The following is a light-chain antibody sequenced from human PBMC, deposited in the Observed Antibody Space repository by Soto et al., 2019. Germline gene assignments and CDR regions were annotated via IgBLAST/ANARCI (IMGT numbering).Light chain of an antibody. Sequence: QSVLTQPPSVSAAPGQKVTISCSGSSANIGDNYVSWYQQLPGKAPKLLIYDNNKRPSGIPDRFSGSKSGTSATLGITGLQTGDEADYYCGTWDNSLSAVVFGGGTKLPVL. CDR3: GTWDNSLSAVV. CDR2: DNN. CDR1: SANIGDNY. V-gene: IGLV1-51*01. J-gene: IGLJ2*01.